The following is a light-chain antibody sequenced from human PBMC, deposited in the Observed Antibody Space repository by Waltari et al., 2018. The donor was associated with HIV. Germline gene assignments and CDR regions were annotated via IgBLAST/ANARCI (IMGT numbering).Light chain of an antibody. CDR2: RNN. V-gene: IGLV1-47*01. CDR1: SSNIGSTY. Sequence: QSVLTQPPSASGTPGQRVTISCSGSSSNIGSTYVYWCQHFPGTAPKLLIYRNNQRPSGVPDRFAGSKSGTSASLAISGLRSEDEADYYCASWDDSLSAWVFGGGTKLTVL. CDR3: ASWDDSLSAWV. J-gene: IGLJ3*02.